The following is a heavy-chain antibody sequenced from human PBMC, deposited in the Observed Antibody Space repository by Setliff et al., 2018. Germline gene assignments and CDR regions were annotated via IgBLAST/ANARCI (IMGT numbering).Heavy chain of an antibody. J-gene: IGHJ6*03. CDR3: AKDLGDDGHYYYYMDV. Sequence: GGSLGLSCVASGFTFNNYAMSWVRQAPGKRLEWVSVVYRGGSTTFYADSVKGRFTISRDDSKNTLYLQMNSLTVDDTAVYYCAKDLGDDGHYYYYMDVWGKGTTVTVS. V-gene: IGHV3-23*03. CDR2: VYRGGSTT. D-gene: IGHD4-17*01. CDR1: GFTFNNYA.